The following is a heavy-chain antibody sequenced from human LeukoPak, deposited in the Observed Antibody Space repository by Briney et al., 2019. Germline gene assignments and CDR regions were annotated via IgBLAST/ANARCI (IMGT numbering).Heavy chain of an antibody. J-gene: IGHJ4*02. CDR1: GYTFTSYA. CDR2: IIPIFGTA. CDR3: AREHPNSGSYD. Sequence: RASVKVSCKASGYTFTSYAISWVRQAPGQGLEWMGGIIPIFGTANYAQKFQGRVTITADESTSTAYMELSSLRSEDTAVYYCAREHPNSGSYDWGQGTLVTVSS. V-gene: IGHV1-69*13. D-gene: IGHD1-26*01.